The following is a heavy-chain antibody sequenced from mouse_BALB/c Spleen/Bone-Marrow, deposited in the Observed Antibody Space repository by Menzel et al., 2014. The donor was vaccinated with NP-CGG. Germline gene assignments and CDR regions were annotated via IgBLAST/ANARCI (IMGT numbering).Heavy chain of an antibody. CDR1: GYTFTSYW. V-gene: IGHV1-7*01. D-gene: IGHD4-1*01. J-gene: IGHJ2*01. CDR2: INPSTGYT. Sequence: VQLQQSGAELAKPGALVKMSCKASGYTFTSYWMHWVKQRPGQGLEWIGYINPSTGYTEYNQKFKDKATLTADKSSSTAYMQLSSLTSEDSAVYYCARSRTGTYFDYWGQGTTLTVSS. CDR3: ARSRTGTYFDY.